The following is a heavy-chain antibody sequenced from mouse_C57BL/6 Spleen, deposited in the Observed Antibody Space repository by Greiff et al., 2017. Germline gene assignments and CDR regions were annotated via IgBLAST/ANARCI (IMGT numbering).Heavy chain of an antibody. J-gene: IGHJ1*03. CDR2: IDPNSGGT. CDR3: ARHGSSLYWYFDV. V-gene: IGHV1-72*01. Sequence: QVQLQQPGAELVKPGASVKLSCKASGYTFTSYWMPWVKQRPGRGLGWIGRIDPNSGGTKYNEKFKSKATLTVDKPSTTAYMQLSSLTSEDSEVYYCARHGSSLYWYFDVWGTGTTVTVSS. D-gene: IGHD1-1*01. CDR1: GYTFTSYW.